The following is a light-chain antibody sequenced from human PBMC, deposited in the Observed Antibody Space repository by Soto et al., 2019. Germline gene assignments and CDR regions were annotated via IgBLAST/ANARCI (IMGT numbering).Light chain of an antibody. V-gene: IGKV3-11*01. CDR2: DAS. CDR1: QSVGNY. J-gene: IGKJ1*01. CDR3: QQYNSYSPSWT. Sequence: EIVLTQSPATLSLSPGERATLSCRASQSVGNYLAWYQQKPGQAPRLLIFDASYRATGIPARFSGSGSGTEFTLTISSLQPDDFATYYCQQYNSYSPSWTFGQGTKVDIK.